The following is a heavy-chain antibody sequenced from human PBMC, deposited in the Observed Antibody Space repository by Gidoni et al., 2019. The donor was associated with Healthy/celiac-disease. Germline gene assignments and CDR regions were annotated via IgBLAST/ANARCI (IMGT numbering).Heavy chain of an antibody. J-gene: IGHJ5*02. CDR3: ARNVVPAANNWFDP. V-gene: IGHV3-30*01. Sequence: QVQLVESGGGVVQPGRSLRLSCAASGLTFSSYAMPWVRQAPGKGLEWVAVISYDGSNKYYADSVKGRFTISRDNSKNTLYLQMNSLRAEDTAVYYCARNVVPAANNWFDPWGQGTLVTVSS. CDR1: GLTFSSYA. D-gene: IGHD2-2*01. CDR2: ISYDGSNK.